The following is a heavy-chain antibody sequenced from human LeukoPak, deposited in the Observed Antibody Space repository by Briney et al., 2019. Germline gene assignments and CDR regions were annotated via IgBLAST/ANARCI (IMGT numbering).Heavy chain of an antibody. D-gene: IGHD2-2*01. CDR3: AKGSRVVPVAYCDY. V-gene: IGHV3-23*01. CDR1: GFTFSRYW. Sequence: GGPLRLSCAASGFTFSRYWMHWVRQAPGKGLEWVSAISGSGSSTSYADSVKGRFTISRDNSKNTLYLQMNSLRAEDTAVYYCAKGSRVVPVAYCDYWGQGTLVTVSS. CDR2: ISGSGSST. J-gene: IGHJ4*02.